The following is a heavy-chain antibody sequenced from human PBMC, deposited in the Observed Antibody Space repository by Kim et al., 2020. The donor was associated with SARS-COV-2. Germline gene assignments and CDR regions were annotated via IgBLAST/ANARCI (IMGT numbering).Heavy chain of an antibody. D-gene: IGHD4-17*01. CDR2: IYYSGST. Sequence: SETLSLTCTVSGGSISSSSYYWGWIRQPPGKGLEWIGSIYYSGSTYYNPSLKSRVTISVDTSKNQFSLKLSSVTAADTAVYYCASPIDHYGDYLTAPFGYWGQGTLVTVSS. CDR1: GGSISSSSYY. J-gene: IGHJ4*02. V-gene: IGHV4-39*01. CDR3: ASPIDHYGDYLTAPFGY.